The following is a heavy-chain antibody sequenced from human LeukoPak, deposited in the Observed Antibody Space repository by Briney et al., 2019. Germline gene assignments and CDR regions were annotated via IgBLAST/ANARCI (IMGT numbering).Heavy chain of an antibody. Sequence: ASVKVSCKASGYTLTSYYLHWVRQAPGQGLEWMAIINPSGGSTSHAQKFQGRVTMTRDTSASTVYMELSSLRSEDTAVYYCAREPPPAYDFWSGFDYWGQGTLVTVSS. D-gene: IGHD3-3*01. CDR1: GYTLTSYY. CDR3: AREPPPAYDFWSGFDY. CDR2: INPSGGST. J-gene: IGHJ4*02. V-gene: IGHV1-46*01.